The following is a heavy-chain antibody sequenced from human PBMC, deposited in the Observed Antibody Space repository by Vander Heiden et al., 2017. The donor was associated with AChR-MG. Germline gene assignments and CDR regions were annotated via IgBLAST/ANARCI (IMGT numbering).Heavy chain of an antibody. CDR1: GFTFSSYA. V-gene: IGHV3-30-3*01. CDR2: ISYDGSNK. CDR3: ARVLWFGELFY. J-gene: IGHJ4*02. Sequence: QVQLVESGGGVVQPGRSLRLSCAASGFTFSSYAMHWVRQAPGKGLEWVAVISYDGSNKYYADSVKGRFTISRDNSKNTLYLQMNSLRAEDTAVYYCARVLWFGELFYWGQGTLVTVSS. D-gene: IGHD3-10*01.